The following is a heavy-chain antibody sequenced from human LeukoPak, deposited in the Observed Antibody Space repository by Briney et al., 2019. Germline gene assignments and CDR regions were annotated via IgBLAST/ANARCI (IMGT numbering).Heavy chain of an antibody. CDR3: ARARYCSGGSCYAEY. CDR2: IYPGDSDT. D-gene: IGHD2-15*01. Sequence: GESLKISCKGPGYSFTTYWIGWVRQMPGKGLEWMGIIYPGDSDTRYSPSFQGQVTISADASISTAYLQWSSLKASDTAMYYCARARYCSGGSCYAEYWGQGTLVTVSS. CDR1: GYSFTTYW. V-gene: IGHV5-51*01. J-gene: IGHJ4*02.